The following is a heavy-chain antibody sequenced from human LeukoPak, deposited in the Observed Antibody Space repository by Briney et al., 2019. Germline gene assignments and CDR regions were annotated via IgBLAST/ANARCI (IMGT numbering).Heavy chain of an antibody. J-gene: IGHJ4*02. V-gene: IGHV3-23*01. CDR2: ISGSGGST. Sequence: GGSLRLSCAASGFTFSSYAMSWVRQASGKGLEWVSAISGSGGSTYYADSVKGRFTISRDNSKNTLYLQMNSLRAEDTAVYYCAKGVTMIVVCIDYWGQGTLVTVSS. CDR3: AKGVTMIVVCIDY. D-gene: IGHD3-22*01. CDR1: GFTFSSYA.